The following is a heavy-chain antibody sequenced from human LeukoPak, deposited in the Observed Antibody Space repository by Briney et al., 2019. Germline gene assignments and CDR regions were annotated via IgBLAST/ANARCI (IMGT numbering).Heavy chain of an antibody. CDR1: GFTFSHYA. CDR2: VNSDGSTT. D-gene: IGHD6-13*01. V-gene: IGHV3-74*01. J-gene: IGHJ4*02. Sequence: GGSLRLSCVATGFTFSHYAMTWVRQAPGKGLVWVSRVNSDGSTTNYADSVKGRFTISRDNAENTLYMRMNSLRPEDTAVYYCARGYYSSSRFDSWGQGTLVTVSS. CDR3: ARGYYSSSRFDS.